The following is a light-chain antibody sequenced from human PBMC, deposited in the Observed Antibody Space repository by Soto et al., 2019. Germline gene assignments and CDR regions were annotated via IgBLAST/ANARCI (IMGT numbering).Light chain of an antibody. J-gene: IGKJ3*01. V-gene: IGKV3-20*01. Sequence: EIVLTQSPGTLSLSPGERAALSCRASQSVRSSYLAWYQQKPGQAPRLLIYGASRRATGIPDRFSGSESGTDFTLTISRLEPEDFAVYYCQQYGTSPMFTFGPGTKVDIK. CDR2: GAS. CDR3: QQYGTSPMFT. CDR1: QSVRSSY.